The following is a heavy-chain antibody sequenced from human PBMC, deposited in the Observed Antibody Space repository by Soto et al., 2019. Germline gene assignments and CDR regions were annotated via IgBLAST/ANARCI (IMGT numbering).Heavy chain of an antibody. CDR3: ARLAAMVGAARYWYVDV. CDR2: RCYSGST. J-gene: IGHJ2*01. Sequence: QLQLLESGPGLVKPSETLSLTCGVSGGAIINTCYWWGWIRQPPGKGLEGIGSRCYSGSTFYNSSLRTRVTNPLLTSRNHVSLSLISVPVAETAVYCCARLAAMVGAARYWYVDVWGRGALVRVSS. CDR1: GGAIINTCYW. V-gene: IGHV4-39*02. D-gene: IGHD2-15*01.